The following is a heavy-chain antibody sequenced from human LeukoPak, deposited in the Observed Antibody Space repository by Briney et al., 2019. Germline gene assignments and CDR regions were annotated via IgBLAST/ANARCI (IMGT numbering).Heavy chain of an antibody. CDR1: GGSFSGYY. CDR2: INHSGST. CDR3: ARAVVGATMGGYYYYYMGV. V-gene: IGHV4-34*01. Sequence: PSETLSLTCAVYGGSFSGYYWSWIRQPPGKGLEWIGEINHSGSTNYNPSLKSRVTISVDTSKNQFSLKLSSVTAADTAVYYCARAVVGATMGGYYYYYMGVWGKGTAVTVSS. J-gene: IGHJ6*03. D-gene: IGHD1-26*01.